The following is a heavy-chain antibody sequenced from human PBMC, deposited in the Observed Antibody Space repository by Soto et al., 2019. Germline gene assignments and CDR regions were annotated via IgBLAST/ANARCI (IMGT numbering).Heavy chain of an antibody. CDR3: ARGRPIWWVVQKFDTYGMDV. CDR1: GGSLSGSF. D-gene: IGHD2-21*01. CDR2: INQSGST. Sequence: SETLSLTCAVYGGSLSGSFWSWIRQPPGRGLEWIGEINQSGSTNYGPSLRGRVIISVDTSKNQISLKLRSVTAADTAEYYCARGRPIWWVVQKFDTYGMDVWGKGTTVTVSS. V-gene: IGHV4-34*01. J-gene: IGHJ6*04.